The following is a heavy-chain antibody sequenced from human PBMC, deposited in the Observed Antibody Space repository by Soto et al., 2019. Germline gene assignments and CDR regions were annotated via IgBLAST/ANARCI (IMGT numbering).Heavy chain of an antibody. Sequence: QEQLVQSGAEVKRPGSSVKVSCKDSGGLFSSYAISWVRQAPGQGLEWMGGIIPVFGTPFYAQKFQGRVKISADESTNTAYMELTSLTSEDTAMYYCARVDSPYVWFNEFWGQGSLVTVSS. J-gene: IGHJ4*02. D-gene: IGHD3-16*01. CDR1: GGLFSSYA. CDR3: ARVDSPYVWFNEF. CDR2: IIPVFGTP. V-gene: IGHV1-69*01.